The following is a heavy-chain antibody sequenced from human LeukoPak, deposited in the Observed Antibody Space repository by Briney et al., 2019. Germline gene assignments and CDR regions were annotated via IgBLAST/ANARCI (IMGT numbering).Heavy chain of an antibody. V-gene: IGHV3-9*01. Sequence: GGSLRLSCAASGFTFDDYAMHWVRQAPGKGLEWVSGISWNSGSIGYADSVKGRFTISRDNAKNSLYLQMNSLRAEDTALYYCAREDLDIVATTHFDYWGQGTLVTVSS. J-gene: IGHJ4*02. CDR3: AREDLDIVATTHFDY. CDR2: ISWNSGSI. CDR1: GFTFDDYA. D-gene: IGHD5-12*01.